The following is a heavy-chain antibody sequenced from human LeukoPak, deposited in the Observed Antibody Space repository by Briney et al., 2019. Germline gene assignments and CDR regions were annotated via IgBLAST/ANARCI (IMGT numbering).Heavy chain of an antibody. Sequence: SETLSLTCAVSGASISSDYWTWIRQPPGKGLEWIGYIFYRGTTNYNPSLKSRVIISVDTSKNQFSLKLNSVTAADTAVYYCASSDVDTAIVNAFDIWGQGTMVTVSS. CDR2: IFYRGTT. CDR3: ASSDVDTAIVNAFDI. D-gene: IGHD5-18*01. J-gene: IGHJ3*02. CDR1: GASISSDY. V-gene: IGHV4-59*01.